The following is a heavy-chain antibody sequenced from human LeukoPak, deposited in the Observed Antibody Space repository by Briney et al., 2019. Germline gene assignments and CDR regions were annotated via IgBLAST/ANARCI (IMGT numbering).Heavy chain of an antibody. CDR3: GRFGDEADVDE. CDR1: GFTFSTYW. CDR2: IEPPGRET. Sequence: GVSLRLSCAASGFTFSTYWMTWVRQAPGKGLEWVANIEPPGRETYYVDPVKGRFTITRANDKNLMYLQMNSLRAEDTALYYCGRFGDEADVDEWGQGTLVSVSS. V-gene: IGHV3-7*01. D-gene: IGHD3-10*01. J-gene: IGHJ4*02.